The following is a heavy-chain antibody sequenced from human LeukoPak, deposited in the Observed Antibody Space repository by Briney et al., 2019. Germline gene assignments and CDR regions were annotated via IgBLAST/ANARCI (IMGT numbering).Heavy chain of an antibody. CDR2: ISYDGSNK. V-gene: IGHV3-30*04. CDR1: GFTFSSYA. D-gene: IGHD3-10*01. J-gene: IGHJ4*02. CDR3: VPPGGTRYSFNY. Sequence: GGSLRLSCAASGFTFSSYAMHWVRQAPGKGLEWVAVISYDGSNKYYADSVKGRFTISRDNSKNTLYLQMNSLRAEDTAVYYGVPPGGTRYSFNYWAREPWSPSPQ.